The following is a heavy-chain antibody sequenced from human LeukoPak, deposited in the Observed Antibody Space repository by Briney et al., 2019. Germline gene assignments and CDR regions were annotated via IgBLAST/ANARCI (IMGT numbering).Heavy chain of an antibody. CDR2: ISYDGSNK. D-gene: IGHD4-11*01. Sequence: GGSLRLSCAASGFTFSSYGMHWVRQAPGKGLEWVAVISYDGSNKYYADSVKGRFTISRDNSKNTLYLQMNSLRAEDTAVYYCAKGRNSDFNFDYWGQGTLVTVSS. CDR1: GFTFSSYG. CDR3: AKGRNSDFNFDY. V-gene: IGHV3-30*18. J-gene: IGHJ4*02.